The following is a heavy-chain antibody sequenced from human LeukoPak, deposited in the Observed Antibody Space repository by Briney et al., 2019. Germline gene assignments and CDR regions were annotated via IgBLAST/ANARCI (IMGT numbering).Heavy chain of an antibody. CDR1: GGYISSYY. D-gene: IGHD5-18*01. V-gene: IGHV4-59*08. Sequence: SETLSLTCTVSGGYISSYYWSWIRQPPGEGLEWIGFIYYSGSTNQNPSLKSRVTMSVDTSKNQFFLRLSSVTAADTAVYYCASSSAMVTHSLDYWGQGTLVTVSS. J-gene: IGHJ4*02. CDR2: IYYSGST. CDR3: ASSSAMVTHSLDY.